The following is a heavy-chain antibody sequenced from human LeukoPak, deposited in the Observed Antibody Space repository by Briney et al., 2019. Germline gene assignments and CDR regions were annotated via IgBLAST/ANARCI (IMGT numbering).Heavy chain of an antibody. J-gene: IGHJ3*02. Sequence: GGSLRLSCAASGFTFSSYAMSWVRQAPGKGLEWVSYISSSSSYTNYADSVKGRFTISRDNAKNSLYLQMNSLRAEDTAVYYCAREGRATRYAFDIWGQGTMVTVSS. CDR3: AREGRATRYAFDI. CDR2: ISSSSSYT. CDR1: GFTFSSYA. V-gene: IGHV3-11*05. D-gene: IGHD1-26*01.